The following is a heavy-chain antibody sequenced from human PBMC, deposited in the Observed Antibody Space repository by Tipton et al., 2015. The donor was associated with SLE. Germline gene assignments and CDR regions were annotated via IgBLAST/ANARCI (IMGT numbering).Heavy chain of an antibody. CDR1: GGSFSGYY. CDR2: INHSGST. D-gene: IGHD6-19*01. Sequence: GLVKPSETLSLTCAVYGGSFSGYYWSWIRQPPGKGLEWIGEINHSGSTNYNPSLKSRVTISVDTSKNQFSLKLSSVTAADTAVYYCASRTGIAVDYWGQGTLVTVSS. J-gene: IGHJ4*02. V-gene: IGHV4-34*01. CDR3: ASRTGIAVDY.